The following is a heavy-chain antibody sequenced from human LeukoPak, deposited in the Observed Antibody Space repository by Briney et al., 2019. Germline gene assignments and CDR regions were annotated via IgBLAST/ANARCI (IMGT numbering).Heavy chain of an antibody. CDR2: INHSGST. J-gene: IGHJ4*02. V-gene: IGHV4-34*01. D-gene: IGHD3-10*01. CDR1: GGSFSGCY. CDR3: ARGITMVRYFDY. Sequence: PSETLSLTCAVYGGSFSGCYWSWIRQPPGKGLEWIGEINHSGSTNYNPSLKSRVTISVDTSKNQFSLKLSSVTAADTAVYYCARGITMVRYFDYWGQGTLVTVSS.